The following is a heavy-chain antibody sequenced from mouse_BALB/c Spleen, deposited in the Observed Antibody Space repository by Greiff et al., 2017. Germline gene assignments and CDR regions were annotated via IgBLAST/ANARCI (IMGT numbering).Heavy chain of an antibody. CDR3: ARDEGDGYYDAMDY. Sequence: EVMLVESGGGLVQPGGSLKLSCAASGFTFSSYGMSWVRQTPDKRLELVATINSNGGSTYYPDSVKGRFTISRDNAKNTLYLQMSSLKSEDTAMYYGARDEGDGYYDAMDYWGQGTSVTVSS. D-gene: IGHD2-3*01. CDR1: GFTFSSYG. V-gene: IGHV5-6-3*01. CDR2: INSNGGST. J-gene: IGHJ4*01.